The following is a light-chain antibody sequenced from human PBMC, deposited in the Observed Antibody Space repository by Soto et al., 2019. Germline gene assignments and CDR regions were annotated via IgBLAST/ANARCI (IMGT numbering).Light chain of an antibody. CDR2: AAS. J-gene: IGKJ1*01. CDR3: QQSYSTPQT. V-gene: IGKV1-39*01. CDR1: QSISSY. Sequence: DIQMTQSPSSLSASVGDRVTITCRASQSISSYLNWYQQKPGKAPKLLIYAASSFQSGVPSRFSGSGSGTDFTLTISSLQPEDFATYYCQQSYSTPQTFGQGTKVDI.